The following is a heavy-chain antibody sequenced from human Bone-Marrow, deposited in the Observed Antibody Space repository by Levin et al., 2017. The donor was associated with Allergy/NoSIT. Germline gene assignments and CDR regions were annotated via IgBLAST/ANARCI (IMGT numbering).Heavy chain of an antibody. CDR1: GYAFTGNG. J-gene: IGHJ3*01. D-gene: IGHD4-11*01. CDR3: VRDRRNEGYSNGFDAFDV. V-gene: IGHV1-18*01. CDR2: ISAYTGKT. Sequence: ASVKVSCKASGYAFTGNGISWMRQAPGEGLEWMGWISAYTGKTHYAQRFQGRLSMTRDTSTRTVHMELGSLRSDDTAVYYCVRDRRNEGYSNGFDAFDVWGQGTMVTVSS.